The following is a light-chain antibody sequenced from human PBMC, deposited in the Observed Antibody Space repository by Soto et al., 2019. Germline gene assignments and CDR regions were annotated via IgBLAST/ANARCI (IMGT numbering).Light chain of an antibody. Sequence: QSALTQPPSASGTPVQRVTISCSGSSSDIGTNTVNWYQQLPGTAPKLLIYSSNQRPSGVPDRFSGSKSGTSASLAISGLQSEDEADYYCAAWDDSLNGVVFGGGTKLTVL. J-gene: IGLJ2*01. CDR2: SSN. V-gene: IGLV1-44*01. CDR1: SSDIGTNT. CDR3: AAWDDSLNGVV.